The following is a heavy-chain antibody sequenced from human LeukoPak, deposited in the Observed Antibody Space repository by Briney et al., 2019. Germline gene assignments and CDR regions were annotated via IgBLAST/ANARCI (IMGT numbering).Heavy chain of an antibody. J-gene: IGHJ2*01. V-gene: IGHV3-7*03. CDR1: GFTFSSYR. CDR3: ARLPRGPGTWDGDFDL. Sequence: GGSLRHFCAASGFTFSSYRMIWVGQAPGRELVGVASINQDGNEKYYADSVKGRFTISSDNVRSSLSLLMDSLRAEATAVYSCARLPRGPGTWDGDFDLWGRGTLVTVSS. D-gene: IGHD1-26*01. CDR2: INQDGNEK.